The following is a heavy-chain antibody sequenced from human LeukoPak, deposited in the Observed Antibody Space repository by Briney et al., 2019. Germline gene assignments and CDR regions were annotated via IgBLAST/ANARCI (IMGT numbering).Heavy chain of an antibody. CDR2: IYTSGST. V-gene: IGHV4-4*07. D-gene: IGHD1-1*01. J-gene: IGHJ5*02. Sequence: SETLSLTCTVSGGSISSYYWSWIRQPAGKGLEWIGRIYTSGSTNYNPSLQSRVTISVDKSKNQFSLKLRSVTAAATAVYYCARTSAWNGAPSAWGQGTLVTVSS. CDR1: GGSISSYY. CDR3: ARTSAWNGAPSA.